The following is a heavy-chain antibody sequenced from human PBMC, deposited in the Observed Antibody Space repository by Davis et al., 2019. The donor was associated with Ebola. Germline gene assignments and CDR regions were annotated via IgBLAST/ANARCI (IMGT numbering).Heavy chain of an antibody. CDR2: IIPIFGTA. J-gene: IGHJ6*02. D-gene: IGHD2-2*01. Sequence: SVKVSCKASGGTFSSYAISWVRQAPGQGLEWMGGIIPIFGTANYAQKFQGRVTITADESTSTAYMELSSLRSEDTAVYYCARARARRYCSSTSCIIAYYYGMDVWGQGTTVTVSS. CDR3: ARARARRYCSSTSCIIAYYYGMDV. CDR1: GGTFSSYA. V-gene: IGHV1-69*13.